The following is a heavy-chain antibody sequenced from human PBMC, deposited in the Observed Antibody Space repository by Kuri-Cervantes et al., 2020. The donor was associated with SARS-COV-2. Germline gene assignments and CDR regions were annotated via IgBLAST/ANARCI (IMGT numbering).Heavy chain of an antibody. CDR3: ARVRMVGSSSVPYYFDY. V-gene: IGHV3-21*01. CDR2: ISSSSSYI. Sequence: GGSLRLSCAASGFTFSTYRMHWVRQAPGKGLEWVSSISSSSSYIYYADSVKGRFTISRDNAKNSLYLQMNSLRAEDTAVYYCARVRMVGSSSVPYYFDYWGQGTLVTVSS. J-gene: IGHJ4*02. D-gene: IGHD6-6*01. CDR1: GFTFSTYR.